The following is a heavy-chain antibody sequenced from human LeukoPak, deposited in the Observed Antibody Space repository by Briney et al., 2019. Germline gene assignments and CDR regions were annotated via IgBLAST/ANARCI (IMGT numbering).Heavy chain of an antibody. D-gene: IGHD3-9*01. CDR1: GFTFSSYE. Sequence: GGSLRLSCAASGFTFSSYEMNWVRQAPGKGLEWVSYISSSGSTIYYADSVKGRFTISRDNAKNSLYLQMNSLRAEDTAVYYCARGDRQQDFDWLSNPFDYWGQGTLVTVSS. V-gene: IGHV3-48*03. CDR2: ISSSGSTI. J-gene: IGHJ4*02. CDR3: ARGDRQQDFDWLSNPFDY.